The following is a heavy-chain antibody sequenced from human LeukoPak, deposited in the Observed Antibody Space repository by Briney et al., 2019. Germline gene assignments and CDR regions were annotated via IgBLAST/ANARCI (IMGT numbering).Heavy chain of an antibody. V-gene: IGHV4-39*07. D-gene: IGHD1-26*01. Sequence: SETLSLTCTVSGGSISSSSYYWGWLRQPPGTGLEWVGSIYYSGSTYYNPSLKSRVTISVDTSKNQFSLKLSSVTAADTAVYYCARGTRKKYSGSYYVGAFDIWGQGTMVTVSS. CDR3: ARGTRKKYSGSYYVGAFDI. J-gene: IGHJ3*02. CDR2: IYYSGST. CDR1: GGSISSSSYY.